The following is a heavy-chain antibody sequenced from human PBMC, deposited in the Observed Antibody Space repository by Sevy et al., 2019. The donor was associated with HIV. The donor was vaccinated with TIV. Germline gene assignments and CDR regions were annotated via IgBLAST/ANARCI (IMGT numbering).Heavy chain of an antibody. CDR3: ARVDANYDKGFDP. CDR2: ISSSGTTI. Sequence: GGSLRVSCEASGFTFSSYDMNWVRQAPGKGLEWVSYISSSGTTIKYADSVKGRFTISRDNAKNSLYMQMNSLRAEDTAVYYCARVDANYDKGFDPWGQGTLVTVSS. J-gene: IGHJ5*02. CDR1: GFTFSSYD. V-gene: IGHV3-48*03. D-gene: IGHD3-22*01.